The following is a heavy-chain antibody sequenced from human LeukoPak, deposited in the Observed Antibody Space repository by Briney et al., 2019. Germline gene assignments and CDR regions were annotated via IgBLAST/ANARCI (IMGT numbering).Heavy chain of an antibody. Sequence: GASVKVSCKASGYTFTSYGISWVRQAPGQGLEWMGWISAYNGNINYAQKLQGRVTMTTDTSTSTAYMELRSLRSDDTAVYYCARGEIEGAPDHDAFDIWGQGTMVTVSS. CDR2: ISAYNGNI. CDR1: GYTFTSYG. D-gene: IGHD1-26*01. CDR3: ARGEIEGAPDHDAFDI. V-gene: IGHV1-18*01. J-gene: IGHJ3*02.